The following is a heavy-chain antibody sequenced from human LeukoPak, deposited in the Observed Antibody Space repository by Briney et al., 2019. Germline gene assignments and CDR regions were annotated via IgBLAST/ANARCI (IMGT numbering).Heavy chain of an antibody. CDR2: ISSSSSYI. V-gene: IGHV3-21*01. Sequence: GGSLRLSCVVSGFTFSSYSMIWVRQAPGKGLEWVSSISSSSSYIYYADSVKGRFTISRDNAKNSLYLQMNSLRAEDTAVYYCARDSPNEGILWWSIDYWGQGTLVTVSS. CDR1: GFTFSSYS. CDR3: ARDSPNEGILWWSIDY. J-gene: IGHJ4*02. D-gene: IGHD2-21*01.